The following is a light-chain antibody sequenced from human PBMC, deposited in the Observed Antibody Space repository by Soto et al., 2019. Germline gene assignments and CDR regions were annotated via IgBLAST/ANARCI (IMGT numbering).Light chain of an antibody. CDR2: DAS. Sequence: EIVLTQSPATLSLSPGERATLSCRASQSVGSSLAWYQQKPGQAPRLLIYDASNRATGIPARFSGRGSGTDFTLTSSSLEPEDFAVYYCQQRSDWPRTFGQGTKVEIK. V-gene: IGKV3-11*01. J-gene: IGKJ1*01. CDR3: QQRSDWPRT. CDR1: QSVGSS.